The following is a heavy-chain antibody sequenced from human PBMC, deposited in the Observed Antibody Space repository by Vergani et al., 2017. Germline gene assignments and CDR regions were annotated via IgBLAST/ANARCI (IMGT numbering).Heavy chain of an antibody. CDR2: ISGGST. CDR3: AKEWGGYCSFGTCYPEY. V-gene: IGHV3-38-3*01. CDR1: GFTVSSNE. D-gene: IGHD2-15*01. J-gene: IGHJ4*02. Sequence: VQLVESGGGLVKPGGSLRLSCAASGFTVSSNEMSWVRRAPGKGLEWVSSISGGSTYYADSRKGRFTVSIDNSKKTLHLQMNSLRAEFTAVYHCAKEWGGYCSFGTCYPEYWGQGTLVIVSS.